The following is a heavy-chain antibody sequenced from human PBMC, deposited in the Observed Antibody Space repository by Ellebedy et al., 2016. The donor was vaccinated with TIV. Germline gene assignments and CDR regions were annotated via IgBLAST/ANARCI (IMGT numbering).Heavy chain of an antibody. CDR1: GYTFTGYY. J-gene: IGHJ4*02. Sequence: ASVKVSCKASGYTFTGYYMHWVRQAPGQGLEWMGWINPNSGGTNYAQKFQGRVTMTRDTSISTAYMELSSLRSEDTAVYYCAADLTSGSYFGYWGQGTLVTVSS. CDR3: AADLTSGSYFGY. CDR2: INPNSGGT. D-gene: IGHD1-26*01. V-gene: IGHV1-2*02.